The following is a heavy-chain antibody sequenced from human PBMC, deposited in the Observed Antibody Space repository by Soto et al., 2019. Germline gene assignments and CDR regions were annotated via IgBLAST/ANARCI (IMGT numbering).Heavy chain of an antibody. CDR1: GGTFSSYT. J-gene: IGHJ4*02. CDR2: IIPILGIA. V-gene: IGHV1-69*04. D-gene: IGHD2-15*01. Sequence: ASVKVSFKASGGTFSSYTISWVRQAPGQGLEWMGRIIPILGIANYAQKFQGRVTITADKSTSTAYMELSSLRSEDTAVYYCARDSGVDCSGGSCYSDYWGQGTLVTVSS. CDR3: ARDSGVDCSGGSCYSDY.